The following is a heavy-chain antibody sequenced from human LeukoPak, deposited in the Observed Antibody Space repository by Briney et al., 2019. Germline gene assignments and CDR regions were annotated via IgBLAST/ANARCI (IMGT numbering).Heavy chain of an antibody. CDR3: ARHLYSGGYYY. CDR2: IYYSGTT. D-gene: IGHD1-26*01. V-gene: IGHV4-39*01. CDR1: GGSITSRNYF. J-gene: IGHJ4*02. Sequence: TTSETLSLTCTFSGGSITSRNYFWGWIRQPPGKGLEWIGSIYYSGTTYYNPSLKSRVTISVDTSTSQFSLKLSSVTAADTAIYHCARHLYSGGYYYWGQGTQVTVSS.